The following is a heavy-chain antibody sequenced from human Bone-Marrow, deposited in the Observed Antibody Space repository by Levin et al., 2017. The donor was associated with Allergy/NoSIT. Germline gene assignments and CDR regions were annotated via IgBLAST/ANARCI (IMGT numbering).Heavy chain of an antibody. V-gene: IGHV3-48*02. CDR3: ARDRDDYGDPDGAFDI. CDR2: IGGSSGTI. Sequence: PGGSLRLSCAASGFTFSSYGMNWVRQAPGKGLEWVSYIGGSSGTIYYADSVKGRFTISRDNGKNSLSLQMNTLRDEDTAVYYCARDRDDYGDPDGAFDIWGQGTMVTVSS. CDR1: GFTFSSYG. D-gene: IGHD4-17*01. J-gene: IGHJ3*02.